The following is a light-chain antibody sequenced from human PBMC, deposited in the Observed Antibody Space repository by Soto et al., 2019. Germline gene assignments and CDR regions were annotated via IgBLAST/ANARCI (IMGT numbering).Light chain of an antibody. CDR1: QILLHITGETF. CDR3: MQSTQLPPT. V-gene: IGKV2D-29*02. Sequence: DVVMTKTPVSLSVAPGQPASISYKSSQILLHITGETFLFWYLQKPGQSPQLLIYEVSTRVSGVPARFSGSGSGTDFTLEISRVETDDVGIYYCMQSTQLPPTFGQGTRLAIK. J-gene: IGKJ5*01. CDR2: EVS.